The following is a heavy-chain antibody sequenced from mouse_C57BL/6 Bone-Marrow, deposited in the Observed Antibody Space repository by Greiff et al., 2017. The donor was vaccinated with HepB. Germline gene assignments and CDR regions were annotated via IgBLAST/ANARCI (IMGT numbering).Heavy chain of an antibody. Sequence: QVQLKQSGAELVKPGASVKLSCKASGYAFSSYWMNWVKQRPGKGLEWIGKIYPGDGDTNYNGKFKGKATLTADKSSSTAYMQLSSLTSEDSAVYFCARALRQRRLEGAMDYWGQGTSVTVSS. J-gene: IGHJ4*01. CDR2: IYPGDGDT. D-gene: IGHD3-2*02. V-gene: IGHV1-80*01. CDR3: ARALRQRRLEGAMDY. CDR1: GYAFSSYW.